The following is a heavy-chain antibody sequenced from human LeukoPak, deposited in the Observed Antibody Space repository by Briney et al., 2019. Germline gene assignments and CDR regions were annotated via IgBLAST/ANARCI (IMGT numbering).Heavy chain of an antibody. Sequence: PGGSLRLSCAASGFTLSDHYVDWVRQAPGKGLEWVGRTKNKADRYITEYAASLKGRFMISRDDSKNSVYLQLNSLRIEDTAVYFCARDGYGSAWGQGTLVTVSS. CDR2: TKNKADRYIT. CDR3: ARDGYGSA. CDR1: GFTLSDHY. D-gene: IGHD3-10*01. J-gene: IGHJ5*02. V-gene: IGHV3-72*01.